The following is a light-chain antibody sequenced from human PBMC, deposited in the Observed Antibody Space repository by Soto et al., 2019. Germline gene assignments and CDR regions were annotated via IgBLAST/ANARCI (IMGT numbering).Light chain of an antibody. CDR1: SSDVGGYKY. CDR3: SSYTSSSTVV. Sequence: QSALTQPASVSGSPGQSITISCTGTSSDVGGYKYVSWYQQHSGKAPKLMIYEVSNRPSGVSNRFSGSKSGNTASLTISGLQAEDEADYYCSSYTSSSTVVFGGGTKVTVL. V-gene: IGLV2-14*01. J-gene: IGLJ2*01. CDR2: EVS.